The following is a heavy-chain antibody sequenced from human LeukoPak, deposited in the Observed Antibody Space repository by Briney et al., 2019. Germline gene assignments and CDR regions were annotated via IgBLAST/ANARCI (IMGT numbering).Heavy chain of an antibody. CDR1: GYTLTDLS. V-gene: IGHV1-24*01. Sequence: ASVKVSCKVSGYTLTDLSVHWVRQTPGKGLEWMGGFDPEDGETIYAQKFQGRVTMTEDTSTDTAYMELSSLRSEDTAVYYCAADSDSRVRLGKLSSDLEAFDIWGQGTLVTVSS. CDR3: AADSDSRVRLGKLSSDLEAFDI. CDR2: FDPEDGET. D-gene: IGHD3-16*02. J-gene: IGHJ3*02.